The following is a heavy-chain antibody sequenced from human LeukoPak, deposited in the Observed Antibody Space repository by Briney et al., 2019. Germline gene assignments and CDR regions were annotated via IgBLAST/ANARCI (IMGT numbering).Heavy chain of an antibody. CDR2: ISAYNGNT. D-gene: IGHD2-15*01. Sequence: ASVTVSCKASGYTFTSYGINWVRQPPAQGLEWMGCISAYNGNTNYAQKLQGRVTMTTDTSTSTAYMELRSLRSDDTAVYYCARSMYCSGGSCYLPDYYYYYYMDVWGKGTTVTVSS. J-gene: IGHJ6*03. V-gene: IGHV1-18*01. CDR1: GYTFTSYG. CDR3: ARSMYCSGGSCYLPDYYYYYYMDV.